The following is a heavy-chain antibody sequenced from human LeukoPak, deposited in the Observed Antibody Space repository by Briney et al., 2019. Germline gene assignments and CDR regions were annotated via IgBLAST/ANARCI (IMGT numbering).Heavy chain of an antibody. CDR1: GFTVSSNY. CDR2: FYSGGST. CDR3: ARDPYCSGGTCYPAPYYGLDV. V-gene: IGHV3-66*01. Sequence: GGSLRLSCAASGFTVSSNYMSWVRQAPGRGLEWVSVFYSGGSTYYADSVKGRFTISRDSSKNTLYLQMNSLRAEDTAVYYCARDPYCSGGTCYPAPYYGLDVWGQGTTVTVSS. D-gene: IGHD2-15*01. J-gene: IGHJ6*02.